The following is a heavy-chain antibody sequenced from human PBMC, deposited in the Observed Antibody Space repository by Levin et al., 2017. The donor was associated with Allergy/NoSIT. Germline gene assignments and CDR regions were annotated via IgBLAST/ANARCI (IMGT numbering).Heavy chain of an antibody. CDR1: GFTFSSYG. CDR2: IWYDGSNK. D-gene: IGHD6-6*01. J-gene: IGHJ3*02. Sequence: SGGSLRLSCAASGFTFSSYGMHWVRQAPGKGLEWVAVIWYDGSNKYYADSVKGRFTISRDNSKNTLYLQMNSLRAEDTAVYYCATFYSSSSILGAFDIWGQGTMVTVSS. CDR3: ATFYSSSSILGAFDI. V-gene: IGHV3-33*01.